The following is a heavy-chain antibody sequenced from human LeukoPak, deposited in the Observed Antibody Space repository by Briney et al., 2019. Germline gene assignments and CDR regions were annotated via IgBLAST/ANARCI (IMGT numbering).Heavy chain of an antibody. V-gene: IGHV3-30*18. J-gene: IGHJ5*02. Sequence: GGSLRLSCAAFGFTFSSYGMHWVRQAPGKGLEWVAVISYDGSNKYYADSVKGRFTISRDNSKNTLYLQMNSLRAEDTAVYYCAKEIVVVPAAVVPWGQGTLVTVSS. CDR1: GFTFSSYG. CDR2: ISYDGSNK. D-gene: IGHD2-2*01. CDR3: AKEIVVVPAAVVP.